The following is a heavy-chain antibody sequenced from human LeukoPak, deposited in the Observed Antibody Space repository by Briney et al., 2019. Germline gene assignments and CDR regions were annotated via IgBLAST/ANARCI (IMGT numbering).Heavy chain of an antibody. V-gene: IGHV1-69*13. D-gene: IGHD6-19*01. CDR3: ASPYSSGPWVRSAEYFQH. Sequence: SVKVSCKASGGTFSSYAISWVRQAPGQGLEWMGGIIPIFGTANYAQKFQGRVTITADESTSTAYMELSSLRSEDTAVYYCASPYSSGPWVRSAEYFQHWGQGTLVTVSS. J-gene: IGHJ1*01. CDR1: GGTFSSYA. CDR2: IIPIFGTA.